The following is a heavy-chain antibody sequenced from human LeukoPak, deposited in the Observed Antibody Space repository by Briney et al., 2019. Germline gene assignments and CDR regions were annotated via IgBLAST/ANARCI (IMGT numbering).Heavy chain of an antibody. Sequence: PSQTLSLTCTVSGGSISSGDYYWSWIRQPPGKGLEWIGYIYYSGSTYYNPSLKSRATMSVDTSKNQFSLKLSSVTAADTAVYYCARGPVVPAAIDYWGQGTLVTVSS. V-gene: IGHV4-30-4*08. CDR3: ARGPVVPAAIDY. CDR1: GGSISSGDYY. J-gene: IGHJ4*02. CDR2: IYYSGST. D-gene: IGHD2-2*02.